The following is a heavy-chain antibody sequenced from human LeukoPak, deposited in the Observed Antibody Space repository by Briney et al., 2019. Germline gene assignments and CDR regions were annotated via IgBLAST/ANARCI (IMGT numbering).Heavy chain of an antibody. CDR1: GGTFNSYS. J-gene: IGHJ4*02. CDR3: ARGDYASGSHYNENYFDY. D-gene: IGHD3-10*01. CDR2: IIPILGTA. V-gene: IGHV1-69*01. Sequence: ASVKVSCKASGGTFNSYSITWVRQAPGQGLEWMGGIIPILGTANYAQKFQGRVTITADESTSTAYMEVSSLRSEDTAVYYCARGDYASGSHYNENYFDYWGQGTLVTVSS.